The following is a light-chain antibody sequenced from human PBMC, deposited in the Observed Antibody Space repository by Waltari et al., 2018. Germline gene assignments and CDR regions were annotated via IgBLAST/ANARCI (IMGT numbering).Light chain of an antibody. V-gene: IGKV3-11*01. CDR2: DAS. J-gene: IGKJ4*01. CDR3: QQRSNWGLT. Sequence: VRTQSPATVSLSPGESATLSCRASQSVSSYLAWYQQKPGQAPRLLIYDASNRATGIPARFSGSGSGTDFTLTISSLEPEDFAIYYCQQRSNWGLTFGGGTKVEIK. CDR1: QSVSSY.